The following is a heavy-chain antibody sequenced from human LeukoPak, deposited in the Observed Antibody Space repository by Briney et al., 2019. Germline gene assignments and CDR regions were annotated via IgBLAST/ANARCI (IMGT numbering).Heavy chain of an antibody. CDR2: IYYGGSS. J-gene: IGHJ3*02. V-gene: IGHV4-39*01. Sequence: PSETLSLICTGSGGSISSITYYWGWIRQPPGQGLEWNGNIYYGGSSYSNPSLKSRLTISVDTSKNQFSLKLSSVTAADTAVYYCGRPLGCFSSGCPYDAFDIWGHGTMVTVSS. D-gene: IGHD2-2*01. CDR3: GRPLGCFSSGCPYDAFDI. CDR1: GGSISSITYY.